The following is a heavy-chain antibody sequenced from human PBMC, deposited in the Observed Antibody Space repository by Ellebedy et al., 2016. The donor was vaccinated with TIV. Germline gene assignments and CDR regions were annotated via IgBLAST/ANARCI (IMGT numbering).Heavy chain of an antibody. Sequence: GESLKISXAASGFTFSSYAMHWVRQAPGKGLECVAVISYDGSNKYYADSVKGRFTISRDNSKNTLYLQMNSLRAEDTAVYYCANSYYYFDYWGQGTLVTVSS. V-gene: IGHV3-30-3*01. D-gene: IGHD5-18*01. J-gene: IGHJ4*02. CDR2: ISYDGSNK. CDR1: GFTFSSYA. CDR3: ANSYYYFDY.